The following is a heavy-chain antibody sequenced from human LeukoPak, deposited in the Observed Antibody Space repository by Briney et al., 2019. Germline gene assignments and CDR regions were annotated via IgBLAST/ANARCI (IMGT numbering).Heavy chain of an antibody. J-gene: IGHJ4*02. CDR2: ISDSGNT. V-gene: IGHV4-39*01. D-gene: IGHD6-6*01. Sequence: SETLSLTCTVSGVSISRSSRYWGWIRQPPGKGLEWIGSISDSGNTYYNPSLKSRVAIPVDTSKNQFSLKLNSVTAADTAVYYCARHGASSSQYDYWGQGTLVTVSS. CDR1: GVSISRSSRY. CDR3: ARHGASSSQYDY.